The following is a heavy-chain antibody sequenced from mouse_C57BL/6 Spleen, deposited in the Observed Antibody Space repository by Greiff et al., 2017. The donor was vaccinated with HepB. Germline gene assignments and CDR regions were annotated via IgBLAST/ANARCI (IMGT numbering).Heavy chain of an antibody. J-gene: IGHJ1*03. D-gene: IGHD2-4*01. CDR3: ARGGGLYYDYPHWYFDV. V-gene: IGHV1-84*01. CDR2: IYPGSGNT. CDR1: GYTFTDYY. Sequence: LQESGPELVKPGASVKISCKASGYTFTDYYINWVKQRPGQGLEWIGWIYPGSGNTKYNEKFKGKATLTVDTSSSSAYMQLSSLTSEDSAVYFCARGGGLYYDYPHWYFDVWGTGTTVTVSS.